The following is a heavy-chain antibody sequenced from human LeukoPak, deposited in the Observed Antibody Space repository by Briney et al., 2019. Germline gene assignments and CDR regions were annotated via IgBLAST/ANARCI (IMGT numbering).Heavy chain of an antibody. CDR1: GFTFSSYA. CDR3: AKLATYYYDSSGYLDY. J-gene: IGHJ4*02. D-gene: IGHD3-22*01. V-gene: IGHV3-23*01. Sequence: GGSLRLSCAASGFTFSSYAMSWVRQAPGKGLEWVSAISGSGGSTYYADSVKGRFTISRDNSKNTLYLQMNSLRAEDTAVYYCAKLATYYYDSSGYLDYWGQGTLVTVSS. CDR2: ISGSGGST.